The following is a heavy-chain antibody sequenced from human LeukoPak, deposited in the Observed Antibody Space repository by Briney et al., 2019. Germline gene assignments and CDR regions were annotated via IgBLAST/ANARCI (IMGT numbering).Heavy chain of an antibody. Sequence: GASVKVSCKASGYTFTGYYMHWVRQAPGQGLEWMGGIIPIFGTANYAQKFQGRVTITADESTSTAYMELSSLRSEDTAVYYCARDGGNGGRDGYNLDPDYYYGMDVWGQGTTVTVSS. CDR1: GYTFTGYY. V-gene: IGHV1-69*13. CDR2: IIPIFGTA. D-gene: IGHD5-24*01. CDR3: ARDGGNGGRDGYNLDPDYYYGMDV. J-gene: IGHJ6*02.